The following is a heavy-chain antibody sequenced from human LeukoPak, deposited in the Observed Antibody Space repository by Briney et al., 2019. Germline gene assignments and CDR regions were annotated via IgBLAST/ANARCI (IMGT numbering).Heavy chain of an antibody. D-gene: IGHD3-9*01. J-gene: IGHJ4*02. CDR1: GGSVSRGDYY. CDR3: ARVIVGKKYDILTGYYIPLHFDY. V-gene: IGHV4-30-4*01. CDR2: IYSSGST. Sequence: PSETLSLTCTVSGGSVSRGDYYWSWIRQPPGKGLEWVGYIYSSGSTYYNPSLKSRVTISVDTSKNQFSLKLSSVTAADTALYYCARVIVGKKYDILTGYYIPLHFDYWGQGTLVNVSS.